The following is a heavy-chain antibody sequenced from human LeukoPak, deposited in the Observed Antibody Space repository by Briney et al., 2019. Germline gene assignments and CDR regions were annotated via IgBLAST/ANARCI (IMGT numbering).Heavy chain of an antibody. Sequence: PGRSLRLSCAASGFTFSSYGMHWARQAPGKGLEWVAVISYDGSNKYYADSVKGRFTISRDNSKNTLYLQMNSLRAEDTAVYYCVKFWEYSSSSPIDYWGQGTLVTVSS. D-gene: IGHD6-6*01. CDR2: ISYDGSNK. J-gene: IGHJ4*02. V-gene: IGHV3-30*18. CDR1: GFTFSSYG. CDR3: VKFWEYSSSSPIDY.